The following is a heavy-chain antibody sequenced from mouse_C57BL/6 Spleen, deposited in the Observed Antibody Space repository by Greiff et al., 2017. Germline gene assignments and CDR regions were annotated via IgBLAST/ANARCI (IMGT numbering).Heavy chain of an antibody. CDR1: GFTFSDYG. Sequence: EVKLVESGGGLVKPGGSLKLSCAASGFTFSDYGMHWVRQAPEKGLEWVAYISSGSSTIYYADKVKGRFTISRDNAENTLFLQMTSLRSEDTAVYYCARGRSTVVAGDWYFDVWGTGTTVTVSS. CDR3: ARGRSTVVAGDWYFDV. J-gene: IGHJ1*03. CDR2: ISSGSSTI. V-gene: IGHV5-17*01. D-gene: IGHD1-1*01.